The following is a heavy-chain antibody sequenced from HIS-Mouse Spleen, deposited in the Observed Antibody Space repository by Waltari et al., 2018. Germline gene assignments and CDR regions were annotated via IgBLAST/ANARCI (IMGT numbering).Heavy chain of an antibody. CDR2: ISYDGSNK. V-gene: IGHV3-30*18. CDR3: AKDKHHAFDY. Sequence: VQLVDAGGGVVQPGRSLRLSCAACGFTFSSYGMHWVRQAPGKGLEWVAVISYDGSNKYYADSVKGRFTISRDNSKNTLYLQMNSLRAEDTAVYYCAKDKHHAFDYWGQGTLVTVSS. J-gene: IGHJ4*02. CDR1: GFTFSSYG.